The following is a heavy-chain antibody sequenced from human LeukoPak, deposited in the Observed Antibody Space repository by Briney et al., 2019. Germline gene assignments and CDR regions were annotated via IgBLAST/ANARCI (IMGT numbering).Heavy chain of an antibody. V-gene: IGHV3-7*01. J-gene: IGHJ4*02. Sequence: PGGSLRLSCAASGFTFSSYWMSWVRQAPGKGLEWVANIKQDGSEKYYVDSVKGRFTISRDNAKNSLYLQMNSLRAEDTAVYYCARGPGVSTAQGFQYYYDSSGYYYFDYWGQGTLVTVSS. CDR2: IKQDGSEK. CDR3: ARGPGVSTAQGFQYYYDSSGYYYFDY. D-gene: IGHD3-22*01. CDR1: GFTFSSYW.